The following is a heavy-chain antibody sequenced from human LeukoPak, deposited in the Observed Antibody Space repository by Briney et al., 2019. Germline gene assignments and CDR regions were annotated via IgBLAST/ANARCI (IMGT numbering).Heavy chain of an antibody. CDR1: GFTFSSYG. V-gene: IGHV3-23*01. D-gene: IGHD5-18*01. J-gene: IGHJ5*02. CDR3: ARTGGPQLWLT. CDR2: ISGSGGST. Sequence: GGTLRLSCAASGFTFSSYGMSWVRQAPGKGLEWVSAISGSGGSTYYTDSVKGRFTISRDNAKNSLYLQMNSLRAEDTAVYYCARTGGPQLWLTWGQGTLVTVSS.